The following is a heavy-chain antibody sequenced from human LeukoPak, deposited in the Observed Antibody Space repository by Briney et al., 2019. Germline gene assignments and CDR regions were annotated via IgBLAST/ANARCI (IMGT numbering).Heavy chain of an antibody. Sequence: GGSLRLSCAASGFTFSGYAMSWVRQAPGKGLEWVSAISGSGGSTYYADSVKGRFTISRDNSKNTLYLQMNSLRAEDTAVYYCAKDGGFSSGYWNWFDPWGQGTLVTVSS. CDR1: GFTFSGYA. J-gene: IGHJ5*02. CDR2: ISGSGGST. V-gene: IGHV3-23*01. CDR3: AKDGGFSSGYWNWFDP. D-gene: IGHD3-22*01.